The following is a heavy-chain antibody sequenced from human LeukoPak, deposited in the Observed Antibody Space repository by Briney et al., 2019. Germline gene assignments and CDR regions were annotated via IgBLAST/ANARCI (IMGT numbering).Heavy chain of an antibody. D-gene: IGHD6-19*01. V-gene: IGHV4-59*12. CDR2: IYYSGST. Sequence: SETLSLTCTVSGGSISSYYWSWIRQPPGKGLEWIGYIYYSGSTNYNPSLKSRVTISVDTSKNQFSLKLSSVTAADTAVYYCARERTRQWLVRRTDAFDIWGQGTMVTVSS. CDR3: ARERTRQWLVRRTDAFDI. J-gene: IGHJ3*02. CDR1: GGSISSYY.